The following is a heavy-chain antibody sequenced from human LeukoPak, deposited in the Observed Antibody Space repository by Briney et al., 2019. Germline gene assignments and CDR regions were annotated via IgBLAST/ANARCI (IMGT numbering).Heavy chain of an antibody. Sequence: GGSLRLSCAASGFTVSSYWMSWVRQAPGKGLEWVANIKQGGSEKYYVDSVKGRFTISRNNDKTSLYLQMNSLRAEDTAVYYCARGATVTTRHYYYMDVWGKGTTVTVSS. V-gene: IGHV3-7*04. D-gene: IGHD4-11*01. J-gene: IGHJ6*03. CDR3: ARGATVTTRHYYYMDV. CDR1: GFTVSSYW. CDR2: IKQGGSEK.